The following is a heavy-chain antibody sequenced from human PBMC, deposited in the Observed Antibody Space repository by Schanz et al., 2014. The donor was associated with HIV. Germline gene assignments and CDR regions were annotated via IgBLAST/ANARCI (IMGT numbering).Heavy chain of an antibody. CDR2: ISWNSGSI. Sequence: EVQLVESGGGLVQPGRSLRLSCAASGFTFDDYAMHWVRQAPGKGLEWASGISWNSGSIGYADSVKGRFTISRDNSKNTLYLQMNSLRAEDTAVYYCARGDGGYWYYFDYWGQGTLVTVSS. CDR3: ARGDGGYWYYFDY. V-gene: IGHV3-9*01. J-gene: IGHJ4*02. D-gene: IGHD5-12*01. CDR1: GFTFDDYA.